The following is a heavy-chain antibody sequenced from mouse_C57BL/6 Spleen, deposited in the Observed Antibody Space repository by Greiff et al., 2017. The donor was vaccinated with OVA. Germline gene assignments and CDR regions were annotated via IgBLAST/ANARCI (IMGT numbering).Heavy chain of an antibody. J-gene: IGHJ2*01. D-gene: IGHD2-3*01. CDR2: INPSNGGT. CDR3: ARPPIYDGYYFSFDY. V-gene: IGHV1-53*01. CDR1: GYTFTSYW. Sequence: QVHVKQSGTELVKPGASVKLSCKASGYTFTSYWMHWVKQRPGQGLEWIGNINPSNGGTNYNEKFKSKATLTVDKSSSTAYMQLSSLTSEDSAVYYCARPPIYDGYYFSFDYWGQGTTLTVSS.